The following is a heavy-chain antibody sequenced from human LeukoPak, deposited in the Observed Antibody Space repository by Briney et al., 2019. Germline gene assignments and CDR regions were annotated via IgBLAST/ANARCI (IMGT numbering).Heavy chain of an antibody. CDR3: ARHCCSGPAKRVFDI. Sequence: SETLSLTCTVSGGSIISSDYHWGWVRQPPGKGLEWIGTISYSGNTDCNPSLRSRVTISVDTSNNQFSLRLGSVTAADTSVYHCARHCCSGPAKRVFDIWGQGTMVTVSS. CDR2: ISYSGNT. CDR1: GGSIISSDYH. J-gene: IGHJ3*02. D-gene: IGHD2-15*01. V-gene: IGHV4-39*01.